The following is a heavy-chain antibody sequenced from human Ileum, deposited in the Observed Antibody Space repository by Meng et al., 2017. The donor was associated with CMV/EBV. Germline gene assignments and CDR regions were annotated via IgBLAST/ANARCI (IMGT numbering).Heavy chain of an antibody. D-gene: IGHD1-1*01. CDR2: MNYSGKI. CDR1: DGSLSGYF. J-gene: IGHJ4*02. Sequence: LACDVVDGSLSGYFRDRVRQPPGKGMEWIGEMNYSGKINYNACLESRLTISVDTSKNKVSLKLTSVTAADTAVYYCGGFTTNKGGFWGQGTLVTVSS. V-gene: IGHV4-34*01. CDR3: GGFTTNKGGF.